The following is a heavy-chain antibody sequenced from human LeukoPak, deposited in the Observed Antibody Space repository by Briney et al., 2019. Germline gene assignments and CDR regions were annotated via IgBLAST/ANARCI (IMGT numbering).Heavy chain of an antibody. CDR2: ISSSSSYI. D-gene: IGHD6-25*01. CDR3: ARDFAATPYYFDY. V-gene: IGHV3-21*01. Sequence: PGGSLRLSCAASGFTFSSYSMNWVRQAPGKGLEWVSSISSSSSYIYYADSVKGRFTISRDNAKNSLYLQMSSLRAEDTAVYYCARDFAATPYYFDYWGQGTLVTVSA. CDR1: GFTFSSYS. J-gene: IGHJ4*02.